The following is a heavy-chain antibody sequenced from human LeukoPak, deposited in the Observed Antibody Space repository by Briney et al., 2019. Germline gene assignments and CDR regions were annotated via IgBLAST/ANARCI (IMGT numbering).Heavy chain of an antibody. J-gene: IGHJ2*01. Sequence: GESLKISCKGSGYSFTNYWIGWVRQVPGKGLEWMGVIYPGDSDTRYSPSFQGQVTISADKSISTAYLQWSSLTASDTAMYYCARRSVTTVGWYFDLWGRGTLVTLSS. V-gene: IGHV5-51*01. CDR3: ARRSVTTVGWYFDL. CDR1: GYSFTNYW. D-gene: IGHD4-17*01. CDR2: IYPGDSDT.